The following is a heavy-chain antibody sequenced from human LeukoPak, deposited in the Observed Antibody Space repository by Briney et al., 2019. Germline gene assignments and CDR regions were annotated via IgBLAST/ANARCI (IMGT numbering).Heavy chain of an antibody. CDR1: GFTFSSYG. V-gene: IGHV3-33*06. D-gene: IGHD3-22*01. J-gene: IGHJ1*01. CDR2: IWYDGSNK. CDR3: AKGFGGYYDSREYFQH. Sequence: GGSLRLSCAASGFTFSSYGMHWVRQAPGKGLEWVAVIWYDGSNKYYADSVKGRFTISRDNSKNTLYLQMNSLRAEDTAVYHCAKGFGGYYDSREYFQHWGQGTLVTVSS.